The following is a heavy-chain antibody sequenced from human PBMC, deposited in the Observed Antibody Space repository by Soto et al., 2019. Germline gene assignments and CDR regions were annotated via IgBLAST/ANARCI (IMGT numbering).Heavy chain of an antibody. J-gene: IGHJ6*01. CDR2: ISAYNGNT. CDR1: GYTFTSYG. Sequence: ASVKVSCKASGYTFTSYGISWVRQAAGQGREWMGWISAYNGNTNYAQKLQGRVTMTTDTSTSTAYMELRSLRSDDTAVYYCARALKVGYSSSWYVYYYGMDVWGQGTTVTVSS. D-gene: IGHD6-13*01. CDR3: ARALKVGYSSSWYVYYYGMDV. V-gene: IGHV1-18*01.